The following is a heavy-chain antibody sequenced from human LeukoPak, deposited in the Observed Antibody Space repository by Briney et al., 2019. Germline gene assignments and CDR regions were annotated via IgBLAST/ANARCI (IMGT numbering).Heavy chain of an antibody. CDR2: IKQDGSEK. CDR3: SRQTRRDGYNYDY. Sequence: GGSLRLSCAASRFTFSSYWMSWVRQAPGKGLEWVANIKQDGSEKYYVDSVKGRFTISRDNAKNSLYLQMNSLRAEDTAVYYCSRQTRRDGYNYDYWGQGTLVTVSS. CDR1: RFTFSSYW. J-gene: IGHJ4*02. D-gene: IGHD5-24*01. V-gene: IGHV3-7*01.